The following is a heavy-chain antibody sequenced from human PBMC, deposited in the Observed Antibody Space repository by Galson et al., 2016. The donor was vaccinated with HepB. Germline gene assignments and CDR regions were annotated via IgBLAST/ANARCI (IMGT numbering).Heavy chain of an antibody. J-gene: IGHJ5*02. Sequence: SLRLSCAASGFSFNSHSLCWVRQAPGKGLEWLPYISASGAIIHYADSLKGRLSASRDNAKSTLFLQMNSLTAEDTAVYYCAREKGGSTMATHWFDPWGQGTLVIVSS. CDR2: ISASGAII. CDR3: AREKGGSTMATHWFDP. D-gene: IGHD4/OR15-4a*01. V-gene: IGHV3-48*04. CDR1: GFSFNSHS.